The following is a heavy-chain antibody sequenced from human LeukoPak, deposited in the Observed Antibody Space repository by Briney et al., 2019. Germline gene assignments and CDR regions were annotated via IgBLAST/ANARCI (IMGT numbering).Heavy chain of an antibody. V-gene: IGHV4-39*01. Sequence: SETLSLTCTVSGASISSNTYYWGWIRQPPGRGLEWIGSIYHSGSTYYNPSLKSRVTISVDTSKNQFSLKLSSVTAADTAVYYCATYDILTGYRSFDIWGQGTMVTVSS. J-gene: IGHJ3*02. CDR1: GASISSNTYY. CDR2: IYHSGST. D-gene: IGHD3-9*01. CDR3: ATYDILTGYRSFDI.